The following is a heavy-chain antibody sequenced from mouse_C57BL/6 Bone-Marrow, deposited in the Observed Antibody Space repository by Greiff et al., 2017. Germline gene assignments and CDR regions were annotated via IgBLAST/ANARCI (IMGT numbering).Heavy chain of an antibody. CDR1: GYSFTGYY. CDR3: AEGSSSPWFAY. V-gene: IGHV1-42*01. CDR2: INPSTGGT. J-gene: IGHJ3*01. Sequence: EVKLMESGPELVKPGASVKISCKASGYSFTGYYMTWVKQSPEKSLEWIGEINPSTGGTTYNQKFKAKATLTVDNSSSTAYMQLKSLTSEDSAVYYCAEGSSSPWFAYWGQGTLVTVSA. D-gene: IGHD1-1*01.